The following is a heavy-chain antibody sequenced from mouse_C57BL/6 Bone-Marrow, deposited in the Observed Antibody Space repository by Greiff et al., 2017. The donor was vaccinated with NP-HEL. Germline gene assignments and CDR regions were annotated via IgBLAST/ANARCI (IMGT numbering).Heavy chain of an antibody. V-gene: IGHV1-4*01. J-gene: IGHJ4*01. D-gene: IGHD1-1*01. CDR1: GYTFTSYT. CDR3: ARWGYGSDYAMDY. CDR2: INPSSGYT. Sequence: QVHVKQSGAELARPGASVKMSCKASGYTFTSYTMHWVKQRPGQGLEWIGYINPSSGYTKYNQKFKDKATLTADKSSSTAYMQLSSLTSEDSAVYYCARWGYGSDYAMDYWGQGTSVTVSS.